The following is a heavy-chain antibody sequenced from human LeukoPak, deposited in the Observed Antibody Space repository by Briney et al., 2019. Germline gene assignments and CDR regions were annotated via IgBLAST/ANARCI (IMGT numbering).Heavy chain of an antibody. V-gene: IGHV3-23*01. CDR3: SKDWRADY. CDR2: MSGSGDRI. CDR1: GFTFSNYP. Sequence: GGTLRLSCAASGFTFSNYPMTWVRQAPGKGLEWVSAMSGSGDRIKLADSVKGRFTMSRDNSKNTLYLLMNSLRAEDMAVYYCSKDWRADYWGQGTLVTVSS. J-gene: IGHJ4*02.